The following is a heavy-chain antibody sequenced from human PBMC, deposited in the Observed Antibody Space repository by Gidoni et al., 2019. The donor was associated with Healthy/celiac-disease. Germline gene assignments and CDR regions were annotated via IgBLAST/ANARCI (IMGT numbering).Heavy chain of an antibody. CDR3: ARSTVTPYYFDY. V-gene: IGHV3-66*01. CDR1: GFTVSSNY. CDR2: IYSGGST. D-gene: IGHD4-17*01. Sequence: EVQLVESGGGLVQPGGSLRLSCAASGFTVSSNYMSWVRQAPGKWLELVSVIYSGGSTYYADSVKGRFTISRDNSKNTLYLQMNSLRPEDTAVYYCARSTVTPYYFDYWGQGTLVTVSS. J-gene: IGHJ4*02.